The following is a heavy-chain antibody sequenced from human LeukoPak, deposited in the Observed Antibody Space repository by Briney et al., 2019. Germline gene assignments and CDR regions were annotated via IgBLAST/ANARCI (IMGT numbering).Heavy chain of an antibody. CDR3: ARDGRVGATADAFDI. Sequence: GGSLRLSCAASGFTFSDYYMTWIRQAPGKGLEWVSYISSSGSTIYYADSVKGRFTISRDNAKNSLYLQMNSLRAGDTAVYYCARDGRVGATADAFDIWGQGTMVTVSS. V-gene: IGHV3-11*01. J-gene: IGHJ3*02. CDR2: ISSSGSTI. D-gene: IGHD1-26*01. CDR1: GFTFSDYY.